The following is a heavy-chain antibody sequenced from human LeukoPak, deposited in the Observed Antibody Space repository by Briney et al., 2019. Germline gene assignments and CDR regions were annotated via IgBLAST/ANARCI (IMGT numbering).Heavy chain of an antibody. Sequence: PGGSLRLSCSASGFTFSSYAMHWVRQAPGKGLEYVSAISSNGGSTYYADSVKGRFTISRDNSKNTLYLQMSSPRAEDTAVYYCVKGYSPRSGYDYVGYYYYYGMDVWGQGTTVTVSS. CDR1: GFTFSSYA. V-gene: IGHV3-64D*06. CDR3: VKGYSPRSGYDYVGYYYYYGMDV. CDR2: ISSNGGST. D-gene: IGHD5-12*01. J-gene: IGHJ6*02.